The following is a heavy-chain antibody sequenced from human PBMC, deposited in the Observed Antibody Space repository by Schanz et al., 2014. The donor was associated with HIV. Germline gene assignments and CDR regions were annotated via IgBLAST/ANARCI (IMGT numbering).Heavy chain of an antibody. D-gene: IGHD2-15*01. J-gene: IGHJ2*01. CDR2: ISGSSIT. CDR3: ALSRPSGYGGSWYFDL. V-gene: IGHV3-NL1*01. Sequence: QVQLVESGGGVVQPGRSLRLSCAASGLTFASYGMHWVRQAPGKGLEWVSAISGSSITYSADSVKGRFTISRDNSKNTLYLQMNSLRAEDTAVYYCALSRPSGYGGSWYFDLWGRGTLVAVSS. CDR1: GLTFASYG.